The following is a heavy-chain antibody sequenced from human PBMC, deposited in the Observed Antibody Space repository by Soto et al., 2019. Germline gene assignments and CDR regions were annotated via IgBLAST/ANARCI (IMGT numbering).Heavy chain of an antibody. Sequence: GGSPRLSRAASGFTFSNYAMSWVRQTPGKGLEWVPAITSIDSSTFYADSVKGRFTISRDNSKNTLYLQMNSLRAEDTAVYYCARDQRGYSGSSNYYYYYGMDVWGQGTTVTVSS. CDR1: GFTFSNYA. D-gene: IGHD5-12*01. CDR3: ARDQRGYSGSSNYYYYYGMDV. J-gene: IGHJ6*02. V-gene: IGHV3-23*01. CDR2: ITSIDSST.